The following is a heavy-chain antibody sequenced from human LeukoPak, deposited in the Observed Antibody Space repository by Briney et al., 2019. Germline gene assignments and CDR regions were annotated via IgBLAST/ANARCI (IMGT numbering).Heavy chain of an antibody. CDR1: GFTFSNYW. CDR3: AKEYSSSWYALDY. Sequence: GGSLRLSCAASGFTFSNYWMHWVRQAPGKGLEWVAFIRYDGSNKYYADSVKGRFTISRDNSKNTLYLQMNSLRAEDTAVYYCAKEYSSSWYALDYWGQGTLVTVSS. J-gene: IGHJ4*02. V-gene: IGHV3-30*02. D-gene: IGHD6-13*01. CDR2: IRYDGSNK.